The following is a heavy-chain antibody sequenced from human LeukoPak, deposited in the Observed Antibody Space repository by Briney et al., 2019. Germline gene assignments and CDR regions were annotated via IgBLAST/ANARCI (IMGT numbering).Heavy chain of an antibody. Sequence: SETLSLTCAVSGVSINTCCYYWTWIRQPPGKGLEWIGYKYYSGSTRYNSSLRSRLTISLDSSKNQFSLKVTSLTAADTAVYFCARGGTVAGYRSPLKSHFDSWGQGTLVTVSP. CDR3: ARGGTVAGYRSPLKSHFDS. J-gene: IGHJ4*02. CDR2: KYYSGST. CDR1: GVSINTCCYY. D-gene: IGHD6-19*01. V-gene: IGHV4-61*01.